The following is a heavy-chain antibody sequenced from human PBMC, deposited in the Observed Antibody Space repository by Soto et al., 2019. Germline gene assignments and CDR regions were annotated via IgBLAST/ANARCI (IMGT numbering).Heavy chain of an antibody. V-gene: IGHV5-51*01. CDR1: GYSFADSW. CDR3: AGPPESGTFFAN. D-gene: IGHD1-7*01. J-gene: IGHJ4*02. Sequence: PGESLKISCQGSGYSFADSWIGWVRQVPGRGLEWVGIIYPGYSDIRYRPSFQGRVTISADKSVNTAYLQWSSLRASDTALYYGAGPPESGTFFANWGQGTPVTVSS. CDR2: IYPGYSDI.